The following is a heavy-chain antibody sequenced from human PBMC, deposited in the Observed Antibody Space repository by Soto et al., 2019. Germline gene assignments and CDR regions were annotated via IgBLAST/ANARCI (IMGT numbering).Heavy chain of an antibody. J-gene: IGHJ4*02. V-gene: IGHV3-7*01. D-gene: IGHD6-13*01. CDR2: IKEDGGKT. CDR1: GFTFNELG. Sequence: GRPLRLSYTVSGFTFNELGVPCVRKAPGNGLEWVANIKEDGGKTNYVDSVEGRFIISRDNAKNSVFLQMNSLTAEDTAVYYCVRDAAYNRFDYWGQGTLVTVSS. CDR3: VRDAAYNRFDY.